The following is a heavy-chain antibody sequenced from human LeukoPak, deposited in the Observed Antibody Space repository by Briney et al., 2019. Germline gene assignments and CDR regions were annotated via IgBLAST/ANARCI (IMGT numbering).Heavy chain of an antibody. V-gene: IGHV4-34*01. Sequence: SETLSLTCAVYGGSFSGYYWSWIRQTPGRGLEWIGEINHSESTYYNPSLKSRVTILVDTSKNQFSLKLNSVTAADTAVYYCARLVSQTEPRFDSWGQGNLVTVSS. CDR2: INHSEST. J-gene: IGHJ4*02. D-gene: IGHD6-13*01. CDR3: ARLVSQTEPRFDS. CDR1: GGSFSGYY.